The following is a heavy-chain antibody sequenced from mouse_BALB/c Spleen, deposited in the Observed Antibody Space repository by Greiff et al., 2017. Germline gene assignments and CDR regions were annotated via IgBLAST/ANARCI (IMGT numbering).Heavy chain of an antibody. CDR3: ARERSLHYAMDY. V-gene: IGHV3-8*02. D-gene: IGHD2-10*01. CDR1: GDSITSGY. J-gene: IGHJ4*01. CDR2: ISYSGST. Sequence: EVKLMESGPSLVKPSQTLSLTCSVTGDSITSGYWNWIRKFPGNKLEYMGYISYSGSTYYNPSLKSRISITRDTSKNQYYLQLNSVTTEDTATYYCARERSLHYAMDYWGQGTSVTVSS.